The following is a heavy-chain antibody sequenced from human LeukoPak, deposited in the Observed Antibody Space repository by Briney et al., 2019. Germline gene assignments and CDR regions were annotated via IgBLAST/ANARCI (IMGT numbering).Heavy chain of an antibody. J-gene: IGHJ4*02. CDR1: GFSFSTYG. Sequence: GGSLRLSCVGSGFSFSTYGMTWVRQAPGKGLEWVSSVSSSGETTYYADSVKGRFTISRDNSKNTLYLQMNSLRAEDTAVYYCAKGHLTIFGVVGNWGQGTLVTVSS. CDR3: AKGHLTIFGVVGN. CDR2: VSSSGETT. D-gene: IGHD3-3*01. V-gene: IGHV3-23*01.